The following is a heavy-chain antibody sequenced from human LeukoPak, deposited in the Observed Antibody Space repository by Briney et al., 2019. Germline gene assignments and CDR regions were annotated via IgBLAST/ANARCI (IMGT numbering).Heavy chain of an antibody. CDR1: GFTFSSYA. D-gene: IGHD3-10*01. J-gene: IGHJ3*02. CDR2: ISGSGGST. Sequence: PGGSLRLSCAASGFTFSSYAMSWVRQAPGKGLEWVSAISGSGGSTYYADSVKGRFTISRDNAKNSLYLQMNSLRAEDTAVYFCARTKTLTIRPFDIWGQGTMVTVSS. CDR3: ARTKTLTIRPFDI. V-gene: IGHV3-23*01.